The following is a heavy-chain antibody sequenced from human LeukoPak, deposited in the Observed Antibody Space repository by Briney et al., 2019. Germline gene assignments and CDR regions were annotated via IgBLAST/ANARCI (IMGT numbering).Heavy chain of an antibody. CDR3: ARDNGGWYVDY. J-gene: IGHJ4*02. CDR1: GYTFTSYY. Sequence: ASVKVSCKASGYTFTSYYMHWVRQAPGQGLEWMGIINPSGGSTSYAQKFQGRDTMTRDTSTSTVYMELSSLRSEDTAVYYCARDNGGWYVDYWGQGTLVTVSS. CDR2: INPSGGST. D-gene: IGHD6-19*01. V-gene: IGHV1-46*01.